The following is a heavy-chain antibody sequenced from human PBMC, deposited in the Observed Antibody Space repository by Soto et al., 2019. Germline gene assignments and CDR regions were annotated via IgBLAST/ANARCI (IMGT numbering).Heavy chain of an antibody. D-gene: IGHD3-10*01. Sequence: QVQLVQSGAEVKKPGSSVKVSCKASGDTFNFYTINWVRQAPGLGLEWMGRFNPILSFSNSALKFQGRVTLTADKSTSPAYMVLSSLRSEDTAIYYCATSFGSGRRAFDYWGQGALVTVSS. CDR1: GDTFNFYT. CDR3: ATSFGSGRRAFDY. V-gene: IGHV1-69*02. J-gene: IGHJ4*02. CDR2: FNPILSFS.